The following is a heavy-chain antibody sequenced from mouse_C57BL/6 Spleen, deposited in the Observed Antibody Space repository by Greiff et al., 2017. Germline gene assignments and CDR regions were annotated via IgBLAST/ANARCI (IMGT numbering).Heavy chain of an antibody. CDR1: GFTFSSYA. Sequence: EVQRVESGGGLVKPGGSLKLSCAASGFTFSSYAMSWVRQTPEKRLEWVATISDGGSYTYYPDNVKGRFTISRDNAKNNLYLQMSHLKSEDTAMXYCAREGYGSSYNYFDDWGQGTTLTVSS. D-gene: IGHD1-1*01. V-gene: IGHV5-4*01. CDR2: ISDGGSYT. CDR3: AREGYGSSYNYFDD. J-gene: IGHJ2*01.